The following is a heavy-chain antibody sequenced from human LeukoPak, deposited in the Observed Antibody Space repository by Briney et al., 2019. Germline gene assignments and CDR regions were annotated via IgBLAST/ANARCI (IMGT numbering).Heavy chain of an antibody. CDR1: GFTISNNF. D-gene: IGHD1-26*01. J-gene: IGHJ4*02. Sequence: PGGSLRLSCAASGFTISNNFMNWVRQAPGKGLEWVAVISHDGSNKYYADSVKGRFTISRDNAENSLYLEMNSLRVEDTAIYYCVRDRGSYRPIDYWGQGTLVTVSS. V-gene: IGHV3-30-3*01. CDR3: VRDRGSYRPIDY. CDR2: ISHDGSNK.